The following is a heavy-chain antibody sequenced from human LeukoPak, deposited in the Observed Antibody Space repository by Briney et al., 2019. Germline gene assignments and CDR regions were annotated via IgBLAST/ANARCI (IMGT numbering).Heavy chain of an antibody. D-gene: IGHD2-2*01. CDR3: AEDPSFDP. J-gene: IGHJ5*02. CDR2: IYSGGST. V-gene: IGHV3-66*02. Sequence: GGSLRLSCAASGFTVSSNYMSWVRQAPGKGLEWVSVIYSGGSTYYADSVKGRFTISRDNAKNSLYLQMNSLRAEDTAVYYCAEDPSFDPWGQGTLVTVSS. CDR1: GFTVSSNY.